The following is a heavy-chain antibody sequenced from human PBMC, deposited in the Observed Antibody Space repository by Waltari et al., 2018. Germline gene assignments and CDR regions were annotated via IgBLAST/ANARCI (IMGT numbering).Heavy chain of an antibody. CDR3: ARGYSSGWWLDAFDI. CDR2: ISSSSSYI. J-gene: IGHJ3*02. CDR1: GFTFSSYS. D-gene: IGHD6-19*01. V-gene: IGHV3-21*01. Sequence: EVQLVESGGGLVKPGGSLRLSCAASGFTFSSYSMTWFRQAPGKGLEWVSSISSSSSYIYYADSVKGRFTISRDNAKNSLYLQMNSLRAEDTAVYYCARGYSSGWWLDAFDIWGQGTMVTVSS.